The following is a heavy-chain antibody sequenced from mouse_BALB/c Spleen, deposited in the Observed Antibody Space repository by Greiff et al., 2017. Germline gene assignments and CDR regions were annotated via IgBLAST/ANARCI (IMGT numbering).Heavy chain of an antibody. CDR2: ISSGGSYT. CDR3: TRDRVYGSSYAMDY. J-gene: IGHJ4*01. V-gene: IGHV5-6-4*01. Sequence: VQLKESGGGLVKPGGSLKLSCAASGFTFSSYTMSWVRQTPEKRLEWVATISSGGSYTYYPDSVKGRFTISRDNAKNTLYLQMSSLKSEDTAMYYCTRDRVYGSSYAMDYWGQGTSVTVSS. D-gene: IGHD1-1*01. CDR1: GFTFSSYT.